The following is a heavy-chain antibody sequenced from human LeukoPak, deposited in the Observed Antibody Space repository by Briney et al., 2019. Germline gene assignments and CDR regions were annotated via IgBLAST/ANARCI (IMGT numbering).Heavy chain of an antibody. J-gene: IGHJ6*02. CDR2: MNQDGSEK. CDR1: GFTFSESW. V-gene: IGHV3-7*01. Sequence: GGSLRLSCAASGFTFSESWMSWVRQAPGKGLEWVANMNQDGSEKDYVDSVKGRFTISRDNARESLYLQMSSLRAEDTAVYYCAPYTHWVAGDVWGHGTTVTVSS. D-gene: IGHD3-16*01. CDR3: APYTHWVAGDV.